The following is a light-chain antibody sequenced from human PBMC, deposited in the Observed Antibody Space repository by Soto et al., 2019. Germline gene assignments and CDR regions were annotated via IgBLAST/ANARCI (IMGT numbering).Light chain of an antibody. Sequence: DIQMTQSPSTLSASVGDRLTITCRASQSISSWLAWYQQKPGKAPKLLIYDASSLESGVPSRFSGSGSGTELTLTISSLQPDDFATYYCQQYNSYSGTFGQGTKLEIK. CDR3: QQYNSYSGT. J-gene: IGKJ2*02. V-gene: IGKV1-5*01. CDR1: QSISSW. CDR2: DAS.